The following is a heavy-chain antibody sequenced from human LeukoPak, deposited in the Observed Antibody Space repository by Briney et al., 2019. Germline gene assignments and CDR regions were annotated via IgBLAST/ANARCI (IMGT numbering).Heavy chain of an antibody. Sequence: GASVKVSCKASGYTFTGYYMHWVRQAPGQGLEWMGWINPNSGGTNYAQKFQGRVTMTRDTSISTAYMELSRLRSDDTAVYYCARDPFLRLWFGEQFDYWGQGTLVTVSS. J-gene: IGHJ4*02. V-gene: IGHV1-2*02. CDR2: INPNSGGT. CDR1: GYTFTGYY. D-gene: IGHD3-10*01. CDR3: ARDPFLRLWFGEQFDY.